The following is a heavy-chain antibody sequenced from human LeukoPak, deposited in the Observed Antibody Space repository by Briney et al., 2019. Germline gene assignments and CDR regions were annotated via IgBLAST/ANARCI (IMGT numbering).Heavy chain of an antibody. CDR2: IFYSGST. J-gene: IGHJ4*02. V-gene: IGHV4-59*12. Sequence: SETLSLTCTASGGSISSYYWSWIRQPPGKGLECIGSIFYSGSTYYNPSLKSRVTISVDTSKNQFSLKLSSVTAADTAVYYCARVAAGKGYPFDYWGQGTLVTVSS. CDR1: GGSISSYY. D-gene: IGHD6-13*01. CDR3: ARVAAGKGYPFDY.